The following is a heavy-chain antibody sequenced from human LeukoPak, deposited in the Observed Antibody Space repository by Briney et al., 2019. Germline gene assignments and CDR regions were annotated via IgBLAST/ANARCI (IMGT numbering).Heavy chain of an antibody. J-gene: IGHJ4*02. CDR1: GFMFSNFA. V-gene: IGHV3-23*01. CDR3: AKDQGQAVVPRRFDY. Sequence: QTGGSLRLSCAASGFMFSNFAMSWVRQAPGKGLEWVSTIYYSGGNTYSADFVKGRFTISRDNAKNTLYLQMNSLRAEDTAVYYCAKDQGQAVVPRRFDYWGQGTLVTVSS. D-gene: IGHD2-2*01. CDR2: IYYSGGNT.